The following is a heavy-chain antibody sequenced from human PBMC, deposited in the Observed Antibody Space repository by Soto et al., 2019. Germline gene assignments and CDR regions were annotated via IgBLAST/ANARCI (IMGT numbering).Heavy chain of an antibody. CDR1: GFTFSSYS. J-gene: IGHJ4*02. CDR2: ISSSSSTI. V-gene: IGHV3-48*01. Sequence: EVQLVESGGGLVQPGGSLRLSCAASGFTFSSYSMNWVRQAPGKGLEWVSYISSSSSTIYYAASVKGRFTISRDNAKNSLYLQMNSLRAEDTAVYYCARDRPQTFGDFTFDYWGQGTLVTVSS. CDR3: ARDRPQTFGDFTFDY. D-gene: IGHD3-10*01.